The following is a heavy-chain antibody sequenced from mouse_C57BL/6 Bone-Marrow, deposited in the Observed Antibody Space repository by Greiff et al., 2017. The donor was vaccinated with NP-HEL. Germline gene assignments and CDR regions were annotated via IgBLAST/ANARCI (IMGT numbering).Heavy chain of an antibody. J-gene: IGHJ1*03. Sequence: DVQLQESEGGLVQPGSSMKLSCTASGFTFSDYYMAWVRQVPEKGLEWVANINYDGSSTYYLDSLKSRFIISRDNAKNILYLQMSSLKSEDTATYYCAREPLFITTVVAHWYFDVWGTGTTVTVSS. CDR1: GFTFSDYY. V-gene: IGHV5-16*01. CDR3: AREPLFITTVVAHWYFDV. D-gene: IGHD1-1*01. CDR2: INYDGSST.